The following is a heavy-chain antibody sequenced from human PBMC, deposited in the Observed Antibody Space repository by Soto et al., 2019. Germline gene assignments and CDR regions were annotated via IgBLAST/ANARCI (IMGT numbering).Heavy chain of an antibody. J-gene: IGHJ4*02. D-gene: IGHD3-9*01. CDR3: ASEPLEYYDILTGYLTPFDY. V-gene: IGHV3-21*01. CDR2: ISSSSSYI. Sequence: GGSLRLSCAASGFTLSSYSMNWVRQAPGKGLEWVSSISSSSSYIYYADSVKGRFTISRDNAKNSLYLQMNSLRAEDTAVYYCASEPLEYYDILTGYLTPFDYWGQGTLVTVSS. CDR1: GFTLSSYS.